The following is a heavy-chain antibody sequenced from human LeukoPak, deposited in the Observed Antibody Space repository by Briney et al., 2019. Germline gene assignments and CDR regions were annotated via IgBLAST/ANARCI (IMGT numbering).Heavy chain of an antibody. D-gene: IGHD2-15*01. CDR1: GGSFSGYY. J-gene: IGHJ4*02. CDR3: ARGFIANFDY. Sequence: SETLSLTCAVYGGSFSGYYWSWIRQPPGKGLEWIGEINHSGGTNYNPSLKSRVTISVDTSKNQFSLKLSSVTAADTAVYYCARGFIANFDYWGQGTLVTVSS. CDR2: INHSGGT. V-gene: IGHV4-34*01.